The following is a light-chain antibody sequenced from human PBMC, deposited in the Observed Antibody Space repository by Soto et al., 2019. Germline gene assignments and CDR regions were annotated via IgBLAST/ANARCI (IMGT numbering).Light chain of an antibody. CDR3: CLYAGDDTYLL. J-gene: IGLJ1*01. Sequence: QSALTQPASVSGSPGQSIPISCTGSSSYVGGYDYVSWYQHHPGKAPKLMIHDVSNRPSGVSNRFSGSKSANTASLTISGLQAEDEAECYCCLYAGDDTYLLFGNGTKVTVL. CDR1: SSYVGGYDY. V-gene: IGLV2-14*03. CDR2: DVS.